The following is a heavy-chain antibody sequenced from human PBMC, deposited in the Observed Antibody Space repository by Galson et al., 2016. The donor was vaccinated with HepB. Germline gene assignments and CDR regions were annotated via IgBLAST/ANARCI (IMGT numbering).Heavy chain of an antibody. V-gene: IGHV1-69*13. D-gene: IGHD6-19*01. J-gene: IGHJ3*02. CDR1: GGTFSNYA. CDR3: ARAGEQWLVLGAFDI. Sequence: SVKVSCKASGGTFSNYAINWVRQAPGQGLEWMGGIIPLFGTADYAQIFQDRITITADAYTTTAYLELNSLRSEDTAVYYCARAGEQWLVLGAFDIWGQGTMVTVSS. CDR2: IIPLFGTA.